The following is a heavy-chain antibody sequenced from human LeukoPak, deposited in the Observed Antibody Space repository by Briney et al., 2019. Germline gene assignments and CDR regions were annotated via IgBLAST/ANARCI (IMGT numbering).Heavy chain of an antibody. CDR3: ARAGSWSSRPYFDY. D-gene: IGHD1-26*01. Sequence: GGSLRLSCAASGFSFSSYVMSWVRQAPGKGLEWVSAVSGRGGSTYSADSVKGRFTISRDNSKNMVYLQTSSLRAEDTAVYYCARAGSWSSRPYFDYWGQGILVSVSS. CDR1: GFSFSSYV. J-gene: IGHJ4*02. V-gene: IGHV3-23*01. CDR2: VSGRGGST.